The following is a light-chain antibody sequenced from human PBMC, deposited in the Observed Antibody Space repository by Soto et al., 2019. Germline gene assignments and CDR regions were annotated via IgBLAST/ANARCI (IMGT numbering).Light chain of an antibody. J-gene: IGKJ3*01. V-gene: IGKV3-20*01. Sequence: EVVLTQYPCTLSLSPGERATLSCRTSQSISTTYLAWYQQKPGQAPRLLMSRTSRRATGIPDRFSGSGSGTDFTLSISRLEPEDFAVYYCQHYGDSAPFTFGPGTKVDIK. CDR2: RTS. CDR1: QSISTTY. CDR3: QHYGDSAPFT.